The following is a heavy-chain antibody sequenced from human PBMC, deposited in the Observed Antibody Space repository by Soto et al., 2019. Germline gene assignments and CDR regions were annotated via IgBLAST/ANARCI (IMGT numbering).Heavy chain of an antibody. CDR1: GFTFSNYW. CDR3: AKGSGYFSLDY. Sequence: EVQLVESGGGLVQPGGSLRLSCAASGFTFSNYWIHWVRQAPGKGLVWVSRINSDGSIRDYVAFVKGRFTISRDNAKNTLYLQMNSLRADDTAVYYCAKGSGYFSLDYWGQGTLVTVSS. J-gene: IGHJ4*02. CDR2: INSDGSIR. V-gene: IGHV3-74*02. D-gene: IGHD3-22*01.